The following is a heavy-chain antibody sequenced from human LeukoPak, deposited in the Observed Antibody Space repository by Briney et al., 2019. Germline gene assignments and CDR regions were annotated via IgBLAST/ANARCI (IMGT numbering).Heavy chain of an antibody. Sequence: PGGSLRLSCAASEFTFSSYGMSWVRQAPGKGLEWVSAISGSGGTTYYADSVKGRFTISRDNAKNSLSLQMNSLRAEDTAVYYCARDVYKAVAVGDNWFDPWGQGTLVTVSS. D-gene: IGHD6-19*01. CDR3: ARDVYKAVAVGDNWFDP. CDR2: ISGSGGTT. J-gene: IGHJ5*02. CDR1: EFTFSSYG. V-gene: IGHV3-23*01.